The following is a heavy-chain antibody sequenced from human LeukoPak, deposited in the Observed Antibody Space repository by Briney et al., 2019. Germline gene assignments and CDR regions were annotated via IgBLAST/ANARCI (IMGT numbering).Heavy chain of an antibody. CDR3: AKGGYCTNGVCYSNTYFDY. Sequence: PGGSLRLSCAASGFTFSSYAMSWVRQAPGKGLEWVSAISGSGGSTYYADSVKGRFTISSDNSKNTLYLQMNSLRAEDTAVYYCAKGGYCTNGVCYSNTYFDYWGQGTLVTVSS. CDR1: GFTFSSYA. CDR2: ISGSGGST. D-gene: IGHD2-8*01. V-gene: IGHV3-23*01. J-gene: IGHJ4*02.